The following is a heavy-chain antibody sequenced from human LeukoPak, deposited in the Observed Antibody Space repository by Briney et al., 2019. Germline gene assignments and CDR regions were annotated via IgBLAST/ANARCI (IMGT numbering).Heavy chain of an antibody. Sequence: GRSLRLSCAASGFSFSSYAIHWVRQAPGKGREWVAGLSYDGSEKYHADSVKGRFTISRENSKNTLYLQMNSLRVEDTAVYYCARAQGLPATGGHTWFDPWGQGTRVTVSS. CDR1: GFSFSSYA. CDR3: ARAQGLPATGGHTWFDP. J-gene: IGHJ5*02. D-gene: IGHD2-2*01. CDR2: LSYDGSEK. V-gene: IGHV3-30*01.